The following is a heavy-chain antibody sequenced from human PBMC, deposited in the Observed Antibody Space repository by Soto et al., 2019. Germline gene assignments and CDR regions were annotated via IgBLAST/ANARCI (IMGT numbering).Heavy chain of an antibody. V-gene: IGHV1-8*01. D-gene: IGHD6-19*01. CDR3: AVIEGSGLTNLDL. J-gene: IGHJ5*02. Sequence: ASVKVSCKASGYSFTSSDLNSVRQAPGPGPEWMGYMNTNNGKTGDAQKFQGRITMTRNTSINTAYMELDSLTSEDTAVYFCAVIEGSGLTNLDLWGQGTLLDVSS. CDR1: GYSFTSSD. CDR2: MNTNNGKT.